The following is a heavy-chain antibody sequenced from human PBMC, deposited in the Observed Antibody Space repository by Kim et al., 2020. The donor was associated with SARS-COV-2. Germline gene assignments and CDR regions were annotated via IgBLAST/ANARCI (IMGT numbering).Heavy chain of an antibody. J-gene: IGHJ4*02. CDR2: IYYSGST. V-gene: IGHV4-59*08. CDR1: GGSISSYY. Sequence: SETLSLICTVSGGSISSYYWSWIRQPPGKGLEWIGYIYYSGSTNYNPSLKSRVTISVDTSKNQFSLKLSSVTAADTAVYYCARLGRGSPVWGQGTLVTVS. D-gene: IGHD1-26*01. CDR3: ARLGRGSPV.